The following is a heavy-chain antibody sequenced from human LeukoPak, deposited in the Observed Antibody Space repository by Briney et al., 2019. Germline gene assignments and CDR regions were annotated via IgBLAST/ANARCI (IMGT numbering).Heavy chain of an antibody. D-gene: IGHD3-10*01. CDR1: GGSVSSGSYY. J-gene: IGHJ5*02. V-gene: IGHV4-61*01. Sequence: SETLSLTCTLSGGSVSSGSYYWSWIRQPPGKGLEWIGYIHYSGSAKYNPSLKSRVTMSVDTSKNQFSLKLTSVTAADTAVYYCARGFGDWGLSWFDPWGQGSLVTVSS. CDR3: ARGFGDWGLSWFDP. CDR2: IHYSGSA.